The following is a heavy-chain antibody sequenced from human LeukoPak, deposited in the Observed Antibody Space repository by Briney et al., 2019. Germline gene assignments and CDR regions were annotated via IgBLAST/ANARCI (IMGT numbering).Heavy chain of an antibody. CDR2: IRGGGVT. Sequence: GGFLRFSCAASGFSFTNYAMSWVRQAPARGPEWVSSIRGGGVTYHADSVKGRFTLSRDDSRNTLYLQMNNLSVDDTAIYYCAKANWVSYADAVWWGQGTQVTVSS. V-gene: IGHV3-23*01. CDR1: GFSFTNYA. CDR3: AKANWVSYADAVW. J-gene: IGHJ4*01. D-gene: IGHD3-16*01.